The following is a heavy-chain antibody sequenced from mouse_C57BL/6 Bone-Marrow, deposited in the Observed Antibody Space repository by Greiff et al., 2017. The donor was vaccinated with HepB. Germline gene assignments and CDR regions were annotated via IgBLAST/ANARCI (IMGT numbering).Heavy chain of an antibody. CDR1: GFNIKNTY. D-gene: IGHD1-1*01. Sequence: VHVKQSVAELVRPGASVKLSCTASGFNIKNTYMHWVKQRPEQGLEWIGRIDPANGNTKYAPKFQGKATITADTSSNTAYLQLSSLTSEDTAIYYCASYGSRPAHYAMDYWGQGTSVTVSS. CDR2: IDPANGNT. J-gene: IGHJ4*01. CDR3: ASYGSRPAHYAMDY. V-gene: IGHV14-3*01.